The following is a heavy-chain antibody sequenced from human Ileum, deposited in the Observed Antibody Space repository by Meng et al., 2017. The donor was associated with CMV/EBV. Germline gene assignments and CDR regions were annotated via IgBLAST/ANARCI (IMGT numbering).Heavy chain of an antibody. CDR2: ISTYNGET. V-gene: IGHV1-18*01. D-gene: IGHD2-8*02. CDR1: GYTFTNFA. J-gene: IGHJ4*02. CDR3: TTDCAGGACYGRAFDY. Sequence: QVQLVQSGAEVKKPGASVKVSCKGSGYTFTNFAISWVRQAPGQGLEWMGWISTYNGETKLAQKFTDRVTMTRDTPITTAYMELSSLTSDDTAVYYCTTDCAGGACYGRAFDYWGQGSLVTVAS.